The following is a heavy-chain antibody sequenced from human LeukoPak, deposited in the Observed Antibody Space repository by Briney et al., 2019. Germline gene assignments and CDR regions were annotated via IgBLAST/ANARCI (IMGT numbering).Heavy chain of an antibody. J-gene: IGHJ5*02. CDR1: GFTFDDYA. Sequence: GGSLRLSCAASGFTFDDYAMHWVRQAPGKGLEWASGISWNSGSIGYADSVKGRFTISRDNAKNSLYLQMNSLRAEDTALYYCAKGGYELYNWFDPWGQGTLVTVSS. CDR3: AKGGYELYNWFDP. D-gene: IGHD5-12*01. V-gene: IGHV3-9*01. CDR2: ISWNSGSI.